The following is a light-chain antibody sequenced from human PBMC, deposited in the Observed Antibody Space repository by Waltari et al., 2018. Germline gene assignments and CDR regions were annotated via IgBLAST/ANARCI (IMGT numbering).Light chain of an antibody. Sequence: SGRASRGVCAALAWGQQIAGQAPRLRSYEASNRATGIPARFSGGGSGADCTLTISSLEPEDFAVYYCQQRYNWPPTFGGGTKVEIE. CDR2: EAS. CDR3: QQRYNWPPT. CDR1: RGVCAA. V-gene: IGKV3-11*01. J-gene: IGKJ4*01.